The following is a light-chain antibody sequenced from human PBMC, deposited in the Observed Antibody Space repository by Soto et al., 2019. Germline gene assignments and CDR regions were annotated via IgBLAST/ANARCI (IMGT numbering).Light chain of an antibody. J-gene: IGKJ5*01. V-gene: IGKV3D-20*02. CDR1: PSVSSSY. CDR3: QQRSNWPPGIT. Sequence: EIVLTQSPGTLSLSPGERATLSCRARPSVSSSYLAWYQQKPGLAPRLLIYGTSTRATGVPARFSGSGSGTDFTLNISSLEPEDFAVYYCQQRSNWPPGITGGQGTKVDIK. CDR2: GTS.